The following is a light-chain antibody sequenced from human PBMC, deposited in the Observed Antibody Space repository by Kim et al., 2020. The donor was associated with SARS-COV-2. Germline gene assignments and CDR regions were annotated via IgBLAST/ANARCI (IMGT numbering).Light chain of an antibody. CDR2: ASS. Sequence: DIQLTQSPSSLSPSVGDRVTITCRASQGISNYVSWFQQRPGQAPKSLIYASSRLLSGVPSRFSGSGSGTDFTLTINGLQPEDFATYFCLQYLSYPRTFGPGTKLEI. V-gene: IGKV1-16*01. J-gene: IGKJ2*01. CDR3: LQYLSYPRT. CDR1: QGISNY.